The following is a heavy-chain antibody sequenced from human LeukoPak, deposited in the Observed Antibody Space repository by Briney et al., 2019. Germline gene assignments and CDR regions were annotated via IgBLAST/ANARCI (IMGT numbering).Heavy chain of an antibody. V-gene: IGHV1-46*01. CDR2: SNPSGGRA. CDR3: ARATERYGRSGFDAFDI. Sequence: GASVKVSCKASGYSFTRYYMHWVRQAPGQGLEWMGRSNPSGGRASYAQKFQGRVTMTRDMSTSTVYMELSSLRSEDTAMYYCARATERYGRSGFDAFDIWGQGTMVTVSS. CDR1: GYSFTRYY. D-gene: IGHD3-22*01. J-gene: IGHJ3*02.